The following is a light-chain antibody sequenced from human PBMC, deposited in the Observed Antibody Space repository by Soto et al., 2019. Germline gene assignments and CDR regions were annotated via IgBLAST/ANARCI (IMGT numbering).Light chain of an antibody. CDR3: HQYSEWPHT. CDR2: GAS. J-gene: IGKJ2*01. CDR1: QSFTSN. V-gene: IGKV3D-15*01. Sequence: EIVMTQSPATLSVSPGERATLSCRASQSFTSNLAWYQHKPGQAPRLLIHGASVRATGIPARFSGSGSGTECSLTISGLQSEDFAVYYWHQYSEWPHTFGQGTTLEIK.